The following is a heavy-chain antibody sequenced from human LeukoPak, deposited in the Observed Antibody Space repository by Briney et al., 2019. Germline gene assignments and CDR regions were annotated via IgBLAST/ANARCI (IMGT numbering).Heavy chain of an antibody. V-gene: IGHV4-30-4*08. CDR2: IYYSGST. CDR3: AREDRIVVVPAATPS. D-gene: IGHD2-2*01. CDR1: GGSISSGDYY. Sequence: SETLSLTCTVSGGSISSGDYYWSWIRQPPGKGLEWIGYIYYSGSTYYNPSLKSRVTISVDTSKNQFFLKLSSVTAADTAVYYCAREDRIVVVPAATPSWGQGTLVTVSS. J-gene: IGHJ4*02.